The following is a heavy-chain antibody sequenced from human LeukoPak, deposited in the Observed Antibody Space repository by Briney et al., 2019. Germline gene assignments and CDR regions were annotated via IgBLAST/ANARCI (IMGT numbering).Heavy chain of an antibody. J-gene: IGHJ4*02. CDR3: ARSDSGYADFDY. CDR1: GFTFSSYA. CDR2: ISYDGSSK. D-gene: IGHD5-12*01. V-gene: IGHV3-30*04. Sequence: GGSLRLSCAASGFTFSSYAMHWVRQAPGKGLEWVAVISYDGSSKYYADSVKGRFTISRDNSKNTLYLQMNSLRAEDTAVYYCARSDSGYADFDYWGQGTLVTVSS.